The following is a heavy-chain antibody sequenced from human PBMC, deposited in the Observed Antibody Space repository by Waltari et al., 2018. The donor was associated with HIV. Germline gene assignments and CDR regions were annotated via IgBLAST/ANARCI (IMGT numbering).Heavy chain of an antibody. Sequence: QVQLVESGGGVVQPGRSLRLSCAASTFTFSSHDMYWVRQAPGKGLEWVALRSYDGSTKDYIDSVKGRFTISRDNSKNTLYLQMSSLRAEDTAVYFCARDAGIVGAPPLLDFWGQGTLVTVSS. CDR1: TFTFSSHD. D-gene: IGHD1-26*01. CDR2: RSYDGSTK. V-gene: IGHV3-30*10. CDR3: ARDAGIVGAPPLLDF. J-gene: IGHJ4*02.